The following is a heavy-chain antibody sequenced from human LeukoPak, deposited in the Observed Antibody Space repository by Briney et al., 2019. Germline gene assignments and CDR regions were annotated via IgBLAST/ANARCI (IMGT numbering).Heavy chain of an antibody. CDR3: ARDSGNYYYYHMDV. Sequence: PSETLSLTCTVSGGSISSYYWSWIRQPAGKGLEWIGRIYTSGSTSYNPSLKSRVTMSVDTSKNQLSLKLSSVTAADTAVYYCARDSGNYYYYHMDVWGKGTTVTVSS. J-gene: IGHJ6*03. V-gene: IGHV4-4*07. CDR2: IYTSGST. CDR1: GGSISSYY. D-gene: IGHD1-26*01.